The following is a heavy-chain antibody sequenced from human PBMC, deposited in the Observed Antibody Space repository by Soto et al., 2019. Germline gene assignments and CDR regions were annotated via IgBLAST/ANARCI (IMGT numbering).Heavy chain of an antibody. J-gene: IGHJ4*02. Sequence: EVQLVESGGGLVQPGASLRLSCVASGFPFNSYYMTWVRQAPGKGLEWVANIKEDGSEKYYGDSVKGRFTISRDNAKNSLHLQMDSPRVEVTAVYYCATSRFGWGQGTLVTVSS. CDR1: GFPFNSYY. CDR2: IKEDGSEK. CDR3: ATSRFG. V-gene: IGHV3-7*01. D-gene: IGHD3-3*01.